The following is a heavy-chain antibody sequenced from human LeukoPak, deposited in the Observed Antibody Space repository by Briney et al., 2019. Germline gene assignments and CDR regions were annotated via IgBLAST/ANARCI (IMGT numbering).Heavy chain of an antibody. Sequence: GGSLRLPCAASGFTFSTYWLTWVRQAPGKGLEWVAVISYDGSNKYYADSVKGRFTISRDNSKNTLYLQMNSLRAEDTAVYYCAKEGWDSSSSWCFDYWGQGTLVTVSS. J-gene: IGHJ4*02. D-gene: IGHD6-6*01. V-gene: IGHV3-30*18. CDR2: ISYDGSNK. CDR1: GFTFSTYW. CDR3: AKEGWDSSSSWCFDY.